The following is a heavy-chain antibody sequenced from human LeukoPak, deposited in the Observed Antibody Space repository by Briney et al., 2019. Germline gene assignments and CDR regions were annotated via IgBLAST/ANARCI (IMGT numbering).Heavy chain of an antibody. J-gene: IGHJ4*02. CDR2: IYSGGST. D-gene: IGHD4-11*01. CDR3: ARTRVDTTTFDYFDY. CDR1: GFTVSTNF. Sequence: GGSLRLSCVVSGFTVSTNFMSWVRQAPGERLEWVSVIYSGGSTYYADSEKGRFTISRDNSKNTLYLQMNSLGAEDTAVYYCARTRVDTTTFDYFDYWGQGTLVTVSS. V-gene: IGHV3-53*01.